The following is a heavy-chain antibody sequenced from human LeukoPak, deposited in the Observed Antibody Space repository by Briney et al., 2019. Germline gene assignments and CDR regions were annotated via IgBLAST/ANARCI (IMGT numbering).Heavy chain of an antibody. Sequence: GGSLRLSCAASGFTFSSFWMHWVRQVPGKGLVWVSRVNNDGTSTTYADSVKGRFTIFRDNAKNTLYLQMNSLTIEDTAVYYCAAPGNRASGPFDLWGQGTLVTVSS. CDR2: VNNDGTST. D-gene: IGHD3-10*01. CDR1: GFTFSSFW. CDR3: AAPGNRASGPFDL. V-gene: IGHV3-74*01. J-gene: IGHJ5*02.